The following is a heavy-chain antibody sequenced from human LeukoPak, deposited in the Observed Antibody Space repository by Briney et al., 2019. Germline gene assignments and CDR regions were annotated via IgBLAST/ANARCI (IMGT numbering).Heavy chain of an antibody. Sequence: GGSLRLSCFASGFSFSIYWMHWVRQAPGKGLVWVSRITSDGSTTNYADSVEGRFTISRDNAKNTLFLQMNSLRAEDTAVYYCARGWEQRGVGAFHVWGQGTMVTVSS. CDR3: ARGWEQRGVGAFHV. CDR2: ITSDGSTT. D-gene: IGHD1/OR15-1a*01. J-gene: IGHJ3*01. CDR1: GFSFSIYW. V-gene: IGHV3-74*01.